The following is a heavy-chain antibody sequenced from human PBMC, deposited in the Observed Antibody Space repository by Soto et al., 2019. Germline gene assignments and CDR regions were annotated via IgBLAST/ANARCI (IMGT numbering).Heavy chain of an antibody. Sequence: QMQLVESGGAVVQPGRSLRLSCAASGFIFSSYSMHWVRQAPGKGLEWVGDISYDGTTKDYAEFVKGRFAISRDNSKNPLYLQMNSLIAEDTAMFYCVSLGGFGDLPLDNGGQGTLVTVSS. J-gene: IGHJ4*02. D-gene: IGHD3-10*01. CDR1: GFIFSSYS. CDR3: VSLGGFGDLPLDN. CDR2: ISYDGTTK. V-gene: IGHV3-30*09.